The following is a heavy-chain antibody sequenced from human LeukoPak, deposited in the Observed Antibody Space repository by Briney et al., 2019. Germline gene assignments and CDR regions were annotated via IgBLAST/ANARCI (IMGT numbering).Heavy chain of an antibody. D-gene: IGHD1-26*01. V-gene: IGHV3-9*01. J-gene: IGHJ3*02. CDR3: AKDSLYGYSGSYYVIGAFDI. Sequence: GGSLRLSCAASGFTFDDYGMSWVRQAPGKGLEWVSGISWNSGSIGYADSVKGRFTISRDNAKNSLYLQMNSLRAEDTALYYCAKDSLYGYSGSYYVIGAFDIWGQGTMVTVSS. CDR2: ISWNSGSI. CDR1: GFTFDDYG.